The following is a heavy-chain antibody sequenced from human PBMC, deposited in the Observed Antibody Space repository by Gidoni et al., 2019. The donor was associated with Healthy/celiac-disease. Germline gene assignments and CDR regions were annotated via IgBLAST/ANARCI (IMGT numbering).Heavy chain of an antibody. CDR1: GFTLSSYS. CDR3: ANILATSSSREFDY. J-gene: IGHJ4*02. D-gene: IGHD6-13*01. V-gene: IGHV3-21*01. Sequence: EVQLVASGGGLVKPGGSLRLSCAASGFTLSSYSMNWVRQAPGKGLEWVSSISSSSSYIYYADSVKGRFTISRDNAKNSLYLQMNSLRAEDTAVYYCANILATSSSREFDYWGQGTLVTVSS. CDR2: ISSSSSYI.